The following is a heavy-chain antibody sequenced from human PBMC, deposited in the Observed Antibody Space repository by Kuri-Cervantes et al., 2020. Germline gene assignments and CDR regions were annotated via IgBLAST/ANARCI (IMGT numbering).Heavy chain of an antibody. D-gene: IGHD1-26*01. J-gene: IGHJ4*02. CDR3: ARDVGKVAWDY. Sequence: GGSLRLSCAASEFTFSDFYMDWVRQTPGKGLEWVGRIRNKANSYTTDYAASVKGRFTVSRDDSKNSLYLQMNSLKTEDTAVYYCARDVGKVAWDYWGQGTLVTVSS. CDR1: EFTFSDFY. CDR2: IRNKANSYTT. V-gene: IGHV3-72*01.